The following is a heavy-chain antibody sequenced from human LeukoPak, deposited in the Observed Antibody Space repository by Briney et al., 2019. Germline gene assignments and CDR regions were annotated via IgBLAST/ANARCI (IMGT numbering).Heavy chain of an antibody. Sequence: GGSLRLSCAASGFTFSDYYMSWIRQAPGKGLEWVSYISSSGSTIYYADSVKGRFTISKDNAKNSLYLQMNSLRTEDTAVYYCARDEYSYHFDYWGQGTLVTVSS. V-gene: IGHV3-11*01. CDR1: GFTFSDYY. J-gene: IGHJ4*02. D-gene: IGHD5-18*01. CDR3: ARDEYSYHFDY. CDR2: ISSSGSTI.